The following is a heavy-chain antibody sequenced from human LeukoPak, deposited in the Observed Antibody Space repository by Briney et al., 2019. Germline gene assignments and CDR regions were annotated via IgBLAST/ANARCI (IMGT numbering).Heavy chain of an antibody. D-gene: IGHD3-22*01. CDR1: GGSFSGYY. CDR2: INHSGTT. J-gene: IGHJ4*02. V-gene: IGHV4-34*01. Sequence: KPSETLSLTCAVYGGSFSGYYWSWIRQPPGKGLEWIGEINHSGTTNYNPSLKSRLTISVDTAKNQFSLNLSSLTAADTAVYYCANNGPLLSDTSRYYFDSWGQGTLVTVSS. CDR3: ANNGPLLSDTSRYYFDS.